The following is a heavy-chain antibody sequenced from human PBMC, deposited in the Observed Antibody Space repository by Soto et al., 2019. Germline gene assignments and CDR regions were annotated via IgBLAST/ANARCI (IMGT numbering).Heavy chain of an antibody. CDR1: GDSVSSNSAA. V-gene: IGHV6-1*01. D-gene: IGHD2-15*01. J-gene: IGHJ5*02. Sequence: PSQTLSLTCAISGDSVSSNSAAWNWIRQSPSRGLEWLGRTYYRSKWYNDYAVSLKSRITINPDTSKNQFSLQLNSVTPEDTAVYYCARAYCSGGSCYVRNWFDPWGQGTLVTVS. CDR3: ARAYCSGGSCYVRNWFDP. CDR2: TYYRSKWYN.